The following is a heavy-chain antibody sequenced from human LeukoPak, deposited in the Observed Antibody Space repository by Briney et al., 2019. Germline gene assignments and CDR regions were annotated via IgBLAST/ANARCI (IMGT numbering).Heavy chain of an antibody. CDR1: GYSISSGYY. J-gene: IGHJ4*02. D-gene: IGHD3-10*01. V-gene: IGHV4-38-2*01. CDR2: IYHSGST. Sequence: PSETLSLTCAVSGYSISSGYYWGWIRQPPGKGLEWIGSIYHSGSTYYNPSLKSRVTISVDTSKNQFSLKLSSVTAADTAVYYCATSTYYYGSGSPPGVDYWGQGTLATVSS. CDR3: ATSTYYYGSGSPPGVDY.